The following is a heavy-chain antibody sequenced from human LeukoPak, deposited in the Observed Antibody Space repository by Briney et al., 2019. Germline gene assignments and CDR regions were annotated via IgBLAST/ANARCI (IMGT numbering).Heavy chain of an antibody. Sequence: PSETPSLTCAVYGGSFSGYYWSWIRQPPGKGLEWIGEINHSGSTNYNPSLKSRVTISVDTSKNQFSLKLSSVTAADTAVYYCASGLPGRFYSSSSWFDPWGQGTLVTVSS. D-gene: IGHD6-6*01. CDR3: ASGLPGRFYSSSSWFDP. J-gene: IGHJ5*02. V-gene: IGHV4-34*01. CDR2: INHSGST. CDR1: GGSFSGYY.